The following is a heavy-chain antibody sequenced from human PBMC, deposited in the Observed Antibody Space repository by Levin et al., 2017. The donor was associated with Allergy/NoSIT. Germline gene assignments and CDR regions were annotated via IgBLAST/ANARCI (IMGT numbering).Heavy chain of an antibody. D-gene: IGHD4-17*01. Sequence: SETLSLTCAVSGMSSSVYYWTWIRQSPGKGLEWIGEITDTGGATYNPSLRSRLTISLDTSKSQFSLKLRSVTAAATGVYYCAGELRTVTNGLFENWGQGTLVTVSS. V-gene: IGHV4-34*01. CDR3: AGELRTVTNGLFEN. J-gene: IGHJ1*01. CDR2: ITDTGGA. CDR1: GMSSSVYY.